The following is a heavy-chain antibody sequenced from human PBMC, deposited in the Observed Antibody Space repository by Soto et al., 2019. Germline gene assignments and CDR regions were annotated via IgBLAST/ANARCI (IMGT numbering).Heavy chain of an antibody. V-gene: IGHV1-8*02. J-gene: IGHJ4*02. D-gene: IGHD5-12*01. CDR1: VYTFTSYG. CDR3: ARDWLRVAGYFDY. CDR2: MNPNSGNT. Sequence: GASVKVSCKASVYTFTSYGISWVRQATGQGLEWMGWMNPNSGNTGYAQKFQGRVTMTRNTSISTAYMELRSLRSDDTAVYYCARDWLRVAGYFDYWGQGTLVTVSS.